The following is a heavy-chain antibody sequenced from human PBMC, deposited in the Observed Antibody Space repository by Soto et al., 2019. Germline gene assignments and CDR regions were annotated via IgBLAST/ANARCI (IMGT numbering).Heavy chain of an antibody. D-gene: IGHD4-4*01. Sequence: EVQLVESGGGLVQPGGSLRLSCAASGFSFSRFEMNWVHQAPGKGLEWVSYISSTGSTKSYADSVKGRFTISRDNAKNSLYLHMSSLRVEDTAVYYCARDQEADYTEATRDYYYGMDVWGQGTTVTVSS. J-gene: IGHJ6*02. CDR2: ISSTGSTK. V-gene: IGHV3-48*03. CDR1: GFSFSRFE. CDR3: ARDQEADYTEATRDYYYGMDV.